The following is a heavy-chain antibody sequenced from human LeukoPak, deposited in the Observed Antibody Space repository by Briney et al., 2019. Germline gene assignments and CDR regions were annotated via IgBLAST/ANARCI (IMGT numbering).Heavy chain of an antibody. V-gene: IGHV4-59*01. Sequence: SETLSLTCTVSGGSISSYYWSWIRQAPGKGLEWIGYIYYSGSTNYNPSLKSRVTISVDTSKNQFSLKLSSVTAADTAVYYCARVGRDFWSGYYTVSYYYGMDVWGQGTTVTVSS. CDR1: GGSISSYY. D-gene: IGHD3-3*01. CDR2: IYYSGST. CDR3: ARVGRDFWSGYYTVSYYYGMDV. J-gene: IGHJ6*02.